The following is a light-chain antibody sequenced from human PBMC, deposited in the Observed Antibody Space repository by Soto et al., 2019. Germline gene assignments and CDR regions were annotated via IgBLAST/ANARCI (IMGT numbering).Light chain of an antibody. J-gene: IGKJ1*01. CDR2: DAS. CDR3: QQRSNWPRT. CDR1: QSVSSY. Sequence: EIVLTQSPATLSLSPGERATLSCRASQSVSSYLAWYQQKPGQAPRLLIYDASNRATGIPARFSGSGSGTDFTFIFSSLEPEDFAVYYCQQRSNWPRTFGQGTKVDIK. V-gene: IGKV3-11*01.